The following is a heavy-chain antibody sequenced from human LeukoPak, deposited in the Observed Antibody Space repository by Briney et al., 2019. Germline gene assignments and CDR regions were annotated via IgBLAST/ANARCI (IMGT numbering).Heavy chain of an antibody. CDR2: IRSKPNSYTT. CDR1: GFTFSGST. CDR3: TGQAALVAAENWFDP. Sequence: GQSLKPSCAASGFTFSGSTIHWVRQASGEGLEWVGCIRSKPNSYTTTYSASLKGRFIISRDDSKNTAYLQMSSLEIEDTAVYYCTGQAALVAAENWFDPWGQGTLVTVSS. J-gene: IGHJ5*02. V-gene: IGHV3-73*01. D-gene: IGHD2-15*01.